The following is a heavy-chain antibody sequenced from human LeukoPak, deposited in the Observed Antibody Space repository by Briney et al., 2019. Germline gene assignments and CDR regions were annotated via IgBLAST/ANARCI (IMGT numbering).Heavy chain of an antibody. V-gene: IGHV1-2*02. Sequence: ASVKVSCRASGYTFTGYYMHWVRQAPGQGLEWMGWINPNSGGTNYAQKFQGRVTMTRDTSISTAYMELSRLRSDDTAVYYCARGVELTGYSDYWGRGTLVTVSS. J-gene: IGHJ4*02. D-gene: IGHD3-9*01. CDR3: ARGVELTGYSDY. CDR1: GYTFTGYY. CDR2: INPNSGGT.